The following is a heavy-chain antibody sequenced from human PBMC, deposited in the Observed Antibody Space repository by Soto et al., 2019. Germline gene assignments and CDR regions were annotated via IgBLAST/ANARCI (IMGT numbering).Heavy chain of an antibody. V-gene: IGHV3-30-3*01. J-gene: IGHJ4*02. D-gene: IGHD6-19*01. Sequence: QVQLVESGGGVVQPGRSLRLSCAASGFTFSTYAMHWVRQAPGKGLEWVAVISYDGSNKYYADSVKGRFTISRDNSKNTXXLQMNSLSAEETAVYYCARDKSPYSSGWHNRHFDYWGQGTLVTVSS. CDR1: GFTFSTYA. CDR3: ARDKSPYSSGWHNRHFDY. CDR2: ISYDGSNK.